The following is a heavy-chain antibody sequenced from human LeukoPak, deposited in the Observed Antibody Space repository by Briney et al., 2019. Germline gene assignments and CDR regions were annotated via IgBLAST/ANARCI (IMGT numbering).Heavy chain of an antibody. CDR3: AREMATIGDY. CDR2: IYYSGST. V-gene: IGHV4-39*07. D-gene: IGHD5-24*01. CDR1: GGSISSSSYY. Sequence: SETLSLTCTVSGGSISSSSYYWGWIRQPPGEGLEWIGSIYYSGSTYYNPSLKSRVTISVDTSKNQFSLKLSSVTAADTAVYYCAREMATIGDYWGQGTLVTVSS. J-gene: IGHJ4*02.